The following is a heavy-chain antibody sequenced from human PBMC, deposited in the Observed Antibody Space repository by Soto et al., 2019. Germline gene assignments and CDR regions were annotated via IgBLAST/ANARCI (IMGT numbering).Heavy chain of an antibody. D-gene: IGHD3-22*01. CDR2: FHYSGST. CDR1: GGSISSSNFY. V-gene: IGHV4-39*01. Sequence: QLQLQESGPGIVKPSETLSLTCTVSGGSISSSNFYGGWIRQAPGKGLEWIGSFHYSGSTYYSSSLKSRVAISVDTSKNHFSLRLRSVTAADTAVYYCARLIVVRSGNWFDPWGQGTLVTVSS. CDR3: ARLIVVRSGNWFDP. J-gene: IGHJ5*02.